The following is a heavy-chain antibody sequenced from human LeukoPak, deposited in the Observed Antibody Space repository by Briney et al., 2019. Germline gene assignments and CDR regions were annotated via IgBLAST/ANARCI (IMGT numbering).Heavy chain of an antibody. CDR2: IYYSGSI. J-gene: IGHJ2*01. D-gene: IGHD3-3*01. CDR3: ARAIVTPSGYVWYFDI. CDR1: GGSISSGGYW. V-gene: IGHV4-31*03. Sequence: SQTLSLTCTVSGGSISSGGYWWSWIRQYPGKGLEWIGYIYYSGSIYYNPSLRSRVTMSVDTSQNQYSLKLNSVTAADTAVYYCARAIVTPSGYVWYFDIWGRGTLVTVSS.